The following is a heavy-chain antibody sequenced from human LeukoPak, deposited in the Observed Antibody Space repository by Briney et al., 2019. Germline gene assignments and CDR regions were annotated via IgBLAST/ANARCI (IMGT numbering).Heavy chain of an antibody. CDR2: INPNSGGT. V-gene: IGHV1-2*02. Sequence: ASVKVSCKASGYTFTGYYMHWVRQAPGQGLEWMGWINPNSGGTNYARKFQGRVTMTRDTSISTAYMELSRLRSDDTAVYYCARTLVVRGYFDYWGQGTLVTVSS. J-gene: IGHJ4*02. D-gene: IGHD3-22*01. CDR3: ARTLVVRGYFDY. CDR1: GYTFTGYY.